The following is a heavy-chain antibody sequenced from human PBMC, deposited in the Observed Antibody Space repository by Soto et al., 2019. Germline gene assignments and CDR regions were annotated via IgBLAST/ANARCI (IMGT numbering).Heavy chain of an antibody. J-gene: IGHJ5*02. CDR3: ARDMHAGFTHYFDP. D-gene: IGHD1-26*01. V-gene: IGHV3-53*01. CDR1: GFTVSNTY. Sequence: PGGSLRLSCAASGFTVSNTYMTWVRQPPGKGLECVSVIYTAGGTNYADSVKGRVTISIDTSKNQLSLKMTSMTAADTAVYYCARDMHAGFTHYFDPWGQGTLVTVSS. CDR2: IYTAGGT.